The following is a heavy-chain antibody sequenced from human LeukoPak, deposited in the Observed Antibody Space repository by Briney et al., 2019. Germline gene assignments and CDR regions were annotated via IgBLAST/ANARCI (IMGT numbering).Heavy chain of an antibody. Sequence: GGSLRLSCAASGFSFSSYWMSWVRQAPGKGLEWVANIKQDGSEKYYVDSVKGRFTSSRDNATNSLYLQMDSLRAEDTAVYFCAREVRFLEWLPPDAFDIWGQGTMVTVSS. CDR1: GFSFSSYW. J-gene: IGHJ3*02. D-gene: IGHD3-3*01. CDR2: IKQDGSEK. CDR3: AREVRFLEWLPPDAFDI. V-gene: IGHV3-7*01.